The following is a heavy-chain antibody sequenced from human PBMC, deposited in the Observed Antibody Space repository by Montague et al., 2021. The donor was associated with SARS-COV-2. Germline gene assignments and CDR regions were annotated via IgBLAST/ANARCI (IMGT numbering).Heavy chain of an antibody. D-gene: IGHD4-23*01. V-gene: IGHV4-4*02. CDR2: IYHSGST. J-gene: IGHJ4*02. CDR3: ARDSPQGITSVGPGF. Sequence: SETLSLTCVVSGGSITSTNWWSWVRQPPGKGLEWIGQIYHSGSTNYNPSLRSRVTMSVDKSKNQFSLILKSATAADTAVYYCARDSPQGITSVGPGFWGQGTLVIVSS. CDR1: GGSITSTNW.